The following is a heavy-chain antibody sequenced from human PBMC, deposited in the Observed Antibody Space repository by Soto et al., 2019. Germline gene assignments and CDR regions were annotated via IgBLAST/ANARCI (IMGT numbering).Heavy chain of an antibody. CDR2: IYYSGST. CDR3: AREGSSGWYAGGADY. D-gene: IGHD6-19*01. Sequence: QVQLQESGPGLVKPSETLSLTCTVSGGSVSSGSYYWSWIRQPPGKGLEWIGYIYYSGSTNYNPSLKSRVTISVDTSKNQFSLKLSSVTAADTAVYYCAREGSSGWYAGGADYWGQGTLVTVSS. J-gene: IGHJ4*02. CDR1: GGSVSSGSYY. V-gene: IGHV4-61*01.